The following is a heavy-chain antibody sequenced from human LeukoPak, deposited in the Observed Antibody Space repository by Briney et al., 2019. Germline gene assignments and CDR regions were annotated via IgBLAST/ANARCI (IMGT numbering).Heavy chain of an antibody. CDR2: IWNDGDNK. J-gene: IGHJ4*02. D-gene: IGHD3-3*02. CDR1: GVSFSSYG. Sequence: GGSLRLSCAASGVSFSSYGMHWVRQAPGKGLEWVACIWNDGDNKYYADSVKGRFTISRDNSKNTLSLQMNSLSAEDTAVYYCSTEMSSEHIFWGQGTLVTVSS. V-gene: IGHV3-30*02. CDR3: STEMSSEHIF.